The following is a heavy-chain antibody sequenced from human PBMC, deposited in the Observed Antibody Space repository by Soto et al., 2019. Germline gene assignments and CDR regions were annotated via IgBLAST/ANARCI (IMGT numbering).Heavy chain of an antibody. CDR2: ISSSSSYI. J-gene: IGHJ6*02. CDR1: GFTVSSYS. CDR3: AREPRNDFWSGYSDYYYYGMDV. D-gene: IGHD3-3*01. V-gene: IGHV3-21*01. Sequence: PGGSLRLSCAASGFTVSSYSMNWVRQAPGKGLEWVSSISSSSSYIYYADSVKGRFTISRDNAKNSLYLQMNSLRAEDTAVYYCAREPRNDFWSGYSDYYYYGMDVWGQGTTVTVSS.